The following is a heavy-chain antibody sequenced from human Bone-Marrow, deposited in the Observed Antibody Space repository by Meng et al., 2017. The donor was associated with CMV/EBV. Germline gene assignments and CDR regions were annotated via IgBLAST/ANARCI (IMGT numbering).Heavy chain of an antibody. J-gene: IGHJ6*02. CDR3: ARKGGSSWYGDYYYYGMDV. D-gene: IGHD6-13*01. V-gene: IGHV1-18*01. Sequence: ASVKVSCKASGYTFTSYGISWVRQAPGQGLEWMGWISAYNGNTNYAQKFQGRVTITTDESTSTAYMELSSLRSEDTAVYYCARKGGSSWYGDYYYYGMDVWGQGTTVTVSS. CDR2: ISAYNGNT. CDR1: GYTFTSYG.